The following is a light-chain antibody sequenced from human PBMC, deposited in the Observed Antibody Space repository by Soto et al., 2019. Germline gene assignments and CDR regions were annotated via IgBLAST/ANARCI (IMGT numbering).Light chain of an antibody. CDR1: RSDVGGYRF. Sequence: ALTQPRSVSGSPGQSVTISCTGARSDVGGYRFVSWYQQHPDKAPKLMIYDVDKRPSGVPDRFSGSKSGNTASLTISGLQAEDEADYFCCSDAAAFTWMFGGAT. J-gene: IGLJ3*02. CDR2: DVD. CDR3: CSDAAAFTWM. V-gene: IGLV2-11*01.